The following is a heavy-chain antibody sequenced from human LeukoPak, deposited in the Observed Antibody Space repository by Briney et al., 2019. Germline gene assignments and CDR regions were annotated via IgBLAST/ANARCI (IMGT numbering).Heavy chain of an antibody. V-gene: IGHV1-18*01. J-gene: IGHJ6*02. CDR1: GYTFTSYG. CDR2: ISAYNGNT. CDR3: ARDPGDDYGDYVLWYYYGMDV. Sequence: ASVKVSCKASGYTFTSYGISWVRQAPGQGLEWMGWISAYNGNTNYAQKLQGRVTMTTDTSTGTAYMELRSLRSDDTAVYYCARDPGDDYGDYVLWYYYGMDVWGQGTTVTVSS. D-gene: IGHD4-17*01.